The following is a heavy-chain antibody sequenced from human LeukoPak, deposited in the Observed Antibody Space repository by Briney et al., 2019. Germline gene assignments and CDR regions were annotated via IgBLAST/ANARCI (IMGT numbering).Heavy chain of an antibody. D-gene: IGHD1-1*01. J-gene: IGHJ4*02. Sequence: GGSLRLSCAASGCPFSSYWMAWVRQAPGKGLEWVATITLDGSDSYYVDSVKGRFTVSRDNAKNSLYLQMNSLRVEDTAVFYCTTENWYVFENWGQGSLVTVSS. CDR2: ITLDGSDS. V-gene: IGHV3-7*04. CDR1: GCPFSSYW. CDR3: TTENWYVFEN.